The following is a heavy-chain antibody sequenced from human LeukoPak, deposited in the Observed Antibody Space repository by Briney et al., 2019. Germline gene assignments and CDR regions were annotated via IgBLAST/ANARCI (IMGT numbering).Heavy chain of an antibody. CDR1: GYTLTELS. D-gene: IGHD6-19*01. V-gene: IGHV1-24*01. CDR3: ARGAPVAGPFPFDY. CDR2: FDPEDGET. Sequence: ASVKVSCKVSGYTLTELSMHWVRQAPGKGLEWMGGFDPEDGETIYAQKLQGRVTMTTDTSTSTAYMELRSLRSDDTAVYYCARGAPVAGPFPFDYWGQGTLVTVSS. J-gene: IGHJ4*02.